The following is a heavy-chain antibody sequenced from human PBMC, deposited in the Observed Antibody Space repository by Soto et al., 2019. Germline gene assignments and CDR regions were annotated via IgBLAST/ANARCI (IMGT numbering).Heavy chain of an antibody. V-gene: IGHV3-21*01. CDR3: ARSYDIFTGYSGFDY. CDR2: ISGSSSYI. J-gene: IGHJ4*02. CDR1: GFTFSRYS. Sequence: EVQLVESGGGLVKPGGSLRLSCAASGFTFSRYSMNWVRQAPGKGLEWVSSISGSSSYIYYADSVKGRFTISRDNAKNSLYLQMNSLRAEDTAVYYCARSYDIFTGYSGFDYWGQGTLVTVSS. D-gene: IGHD3-9*01.